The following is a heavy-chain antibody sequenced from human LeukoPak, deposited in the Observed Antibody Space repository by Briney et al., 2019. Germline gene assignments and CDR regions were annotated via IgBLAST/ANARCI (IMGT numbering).Heavy chain of an antibody. Sequence: ASVKVSCKASGYTFTGYYMHWVRQAPGQGLEWMGLINPNSGGTNYAQKFQGRVTMTRDTSISTAYMELSRLRSDDTAVYYCARGLYSYGDYYYYMDVWGKGTTVTVSS. D-gene: IGHD5-18*01. CDR3: ARGLYSYGDYYYYMDV. CDR1: GYTFTGYY. J-gene: IGHJ6*03. V-gene: IGHV1-2*02. CDR2: INPNSGGT.